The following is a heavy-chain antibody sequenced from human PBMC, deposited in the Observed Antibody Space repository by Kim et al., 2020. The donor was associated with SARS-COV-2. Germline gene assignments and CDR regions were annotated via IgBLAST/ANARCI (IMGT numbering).Heavy chain of an antibody. D-gene: IGHD3-22*01. J-gene: IGHJ4*02. CDR3: ARDLSSGVDY. CDR1: GFTFSSYW. CDR2: IKQDGSEK. V-gene: IGHV3-7*01. Sequence: GGSLRPSCAASGFTFSSYWMSWVRQAPGMWLEWVANIKQDGSEKYYVDSVKGRFTISRDNAKNSLYLQMNSLRAEDTAVYYCARDLSSGVDYWGQGTLVTVSS.